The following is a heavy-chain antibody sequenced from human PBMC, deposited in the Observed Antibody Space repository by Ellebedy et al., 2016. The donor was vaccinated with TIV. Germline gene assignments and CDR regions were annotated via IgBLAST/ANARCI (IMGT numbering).Heavy chain of an antibody. CDR3: ARGECTNAACPADF. D-gene: IGHD2-8*01. CDR2: IYHSGT. Sequence: MPSETLSLTCAVYGGSLSGYYWNWIRQPPGKGLEWIGKIYHSGTNYNPSLKSRVAISLDTCKNESSLRLSSVTAADTAIDYCARGECTNAACPADFWGQGTLVTVSS. J-gene: IGHJ4*02. CDR1: GGSLSGYY. V-gene: IGHV4-34*01.